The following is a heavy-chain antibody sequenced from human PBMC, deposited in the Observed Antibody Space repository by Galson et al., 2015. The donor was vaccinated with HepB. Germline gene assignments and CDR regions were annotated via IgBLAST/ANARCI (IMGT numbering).Heavy chain of an antibody. CDR3: TRTRYSSGWYVVY. Sequence: SLRLSCADSGFTFGDYAMSWVRQAPGKGLEWVGFIRSKAYGGTTEYAASVKGRFTISRDDSKSIAYLQMNSLKTEDTAVYYCTRTRYSSGWYVVYWGQGTLVTVSS. CDR1: GFTFGDYA. V-gene: IGHV3-49*04. J-gene: IGHJ4*02. D-gene: IGHD6-19*01. CDR2: IRSKAYGGTT.